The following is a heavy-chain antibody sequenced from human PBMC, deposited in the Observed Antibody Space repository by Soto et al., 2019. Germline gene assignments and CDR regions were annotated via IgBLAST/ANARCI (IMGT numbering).Heavy chain of an antibody. V-gene: IGHV4-61*01. CDR2: IYYSGST. J-gene: IGHJ3*02. CDR1: GGSVSSGSYY. CDR3: ASFCSSSYGLAAFDI. Sequence: SETLSLTCTVSGGSVSSGSYYWSWIRQPPGKGLEWIGYIYYSGSTNYNPSLKSRVTISVDKSKNQFSLKLSSVTAADTAVYYCASFCSSSYGLAAFDIWGQGTMVTVSS. D-gene: IGHD6-13*01.